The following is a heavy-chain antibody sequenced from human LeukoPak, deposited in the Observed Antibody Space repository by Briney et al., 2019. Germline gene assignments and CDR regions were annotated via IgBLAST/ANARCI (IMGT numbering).Heavy chain of an antibody. J-gene: IGHJ6*04. CDR3: AELGITMIGGV. CDR2: IKQDGSEK. D-gene: IGHD3-10*02. CDR1: GFTFSSYW. Sequence: GSLRLSCAASGFTFSSYWMSWVRQARGKGLEWVANIKQDGSEKYYVDSVKGRFTISRDNAKNSLYLQMNSLRAEDTAVYYCAELGITMIGGVWGKGTTVTISS. V-gene: IGHV3-7*01.